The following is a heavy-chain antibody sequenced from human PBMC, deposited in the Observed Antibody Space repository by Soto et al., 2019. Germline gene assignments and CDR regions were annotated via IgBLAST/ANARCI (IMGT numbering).Heavy chain of an antibody. J-gene: IGHJ6*02. D-gene: IGHD2-21*02. V-gene: IGHV4-39*07. CDR3: AREGGDNKFYYALDV. Sequence: SETLSLTCTVSGGSISSSSYYWGWIRQPPGKGLEWIGSIYYSGSTYYNPSLKSRVTISVDTSKNQFSLELSSLTSDDTAVYYCAREGGDNKFYYALDVWGQGTPVTVSS. CDR2: IYYSGST. CDR1: GGSISSSSYY.